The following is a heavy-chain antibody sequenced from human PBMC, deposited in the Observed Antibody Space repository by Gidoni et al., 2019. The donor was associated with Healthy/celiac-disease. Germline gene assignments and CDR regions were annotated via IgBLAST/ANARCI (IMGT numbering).Heavy chain of an antibody. CDR2: IRSKAYGGTT. D-gene: IGHD3-22*01. J-gene: IGHJ4*02. Sequence: EVQLVESGGGLVQPGRSLRLSCTASGFTFGDYAMSWFRQAPGKGLEWVGFIRSKAYGGTTEYAASVKGRFTISRDDSKSIAYLQMNSLKTEDTAVYYCTRVGYGLGGYNDYWGQGTLVTVSS. CDR1: GFTFGDYA. V-gene: IGHV3-49*03. CDR3: TRVGYGLGGYNDY.